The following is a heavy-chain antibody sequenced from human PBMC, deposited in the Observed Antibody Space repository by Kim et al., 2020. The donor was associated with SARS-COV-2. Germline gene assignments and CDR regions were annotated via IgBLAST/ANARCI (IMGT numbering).Heavy chain of an antibody. CDR1: GFTFSSYA. CDR2: IWYDGSNK. D-gene: IGHD3-16*02. V-gene: IGHV3-33*06. J-gene: IGHJ3*02. Sequence: GGSLRLSCAASGFTFSSYAMHWVRQAPGKGLEWVAVIWYDGSNKYYADSVKGRFTISRDNSKNTLYLQMNSLRAEDTAVYYCAKDLGDYVWGSYPLNAFDIWGQGTMVTVSS. CDR3: AKDLGDYVWGSYPLNAFDI.